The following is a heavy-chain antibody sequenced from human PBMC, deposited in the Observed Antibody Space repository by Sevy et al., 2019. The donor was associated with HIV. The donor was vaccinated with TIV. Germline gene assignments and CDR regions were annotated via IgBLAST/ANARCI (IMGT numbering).Heavy chain of an antibody. V-gene: IGHV3-48*03. CDR2: ITSSGSTI. CDR3: ASGVSRSTCYFDF. J-gene: IGHJ4*02. CDR1: GFTFSNYE. D-gene: IGHD6-6*01. Sequence: GGSLRLSCAASGFTFSNYEINWVRQAPGKGLEWVSYITSSGSTIYYSDSVKGRFTNSRDNAKNTLYLRMNSLRAEDTAVYYCASGVSRSTCYFDFWGQGTLVTISS.